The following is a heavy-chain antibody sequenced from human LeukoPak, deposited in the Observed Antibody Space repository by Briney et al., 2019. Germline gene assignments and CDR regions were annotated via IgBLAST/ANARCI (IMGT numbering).Heavy chain of an antibody. CDR1: GFTFSSYG. D-gene: IGHD3-22*01. CDR3: AKDRFHYYDSSGPTDY. Sequence: GGSLRLSCAASGFTFSSYGMHWVRQAPGKGLEWVAVISYDGSNKYYADSVKGRFTISRDNSKNTLYLQMNSLRAEDTAVYYCAKDRFHYYDSSGPTDYWGQGTLVTVSS. J-gene: IGHJ4*02. V-gene: IGHV3-30*18. CDR2: ISYDGSNK.